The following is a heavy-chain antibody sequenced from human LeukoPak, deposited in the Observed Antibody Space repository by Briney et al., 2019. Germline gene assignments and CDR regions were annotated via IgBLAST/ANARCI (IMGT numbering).Heavy chain of an antibody. Sequence: GGSMRLFCAASGFTFSSYSMNWVRQAPGKGLEWVSSISSSSSYIYYADSVKGRFTISRDNAKTSLYQQMNSLRAEDTAVYYCARDKRYGSGSLDYWGQGTLVTVSS. CDR3: ARDKRYGSGSLDY. D-gene: IGHD3-10*01. CDR1: GFTFSSYS. V-gene: IGHV3-21*01. J-gene: IGHJ4*02. CDR2: ISSSSSYI.